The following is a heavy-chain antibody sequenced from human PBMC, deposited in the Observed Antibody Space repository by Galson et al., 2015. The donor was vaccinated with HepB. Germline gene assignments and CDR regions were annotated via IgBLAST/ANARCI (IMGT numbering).Heavy chain of an antibody. CDR1: GFIFSDYS. CDR3: ARVPDYDSIGRSDY. CDR2: TTVSSSHK. V-gene: IGHV3-21*01. Sequence: SLRLSCAVSGFIFSDYSMNWVRQAPGKGLEWVSSTTVSSSHKNYADSVKGRFTISRDNAKNSLYLEMNSLRAEDTAVYYCARVPDYDSIGRSDYWGQGTLVTVSS. D-gene: IGHD3-22*01. J-gene: IGHJ4*02.